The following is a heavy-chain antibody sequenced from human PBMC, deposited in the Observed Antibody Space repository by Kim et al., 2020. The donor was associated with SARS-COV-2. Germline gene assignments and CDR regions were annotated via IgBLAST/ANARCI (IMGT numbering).Heavy chain of an antibody. CDR3: ARDQSRAGPTTVDY. J-gene: IGHJ4*02. CDR2: IDTGGSNT. V-gene: IGHV3-74*01. CDR1: QFTFSTSW. D-gene: IGHD1-26*01. Sequence: GGSLRLSCAASQFTFSTSWMHWVRRSPGKGLVWVSRIDTGGSNTIYADFVKGRFTISRDNTKNTLYLQMNSLRAEDSGVYFCARDQSRAGPTTVDYWGQGTLVTVSS.